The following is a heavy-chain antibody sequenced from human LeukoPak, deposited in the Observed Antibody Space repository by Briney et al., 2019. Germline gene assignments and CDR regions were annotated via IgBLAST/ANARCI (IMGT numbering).Heavy chain of an antibody. CDR1: GFTFSDYY. CDR3: ARTPIYGSGSYTI. J-gene: IGHJ3*02. CDR2: ISSSGSTI. D-gene: IGHD3-10*01. Sequence: PGGSLRLSCAASGFTFSDYYMSWIRQAPGKGLEWVSYISSSGSTIYYADSVRGRFTISRDNAKNSLYLQMNSLRAEDTAVYYCARTPIYGSGSYTIWGQGTMVTVSS. V-gene: IGHV3-11*01.